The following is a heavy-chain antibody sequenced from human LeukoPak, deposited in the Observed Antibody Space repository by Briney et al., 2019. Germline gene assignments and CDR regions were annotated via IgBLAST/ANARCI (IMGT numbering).Heavy chain of an antibody. D-gene: IGHD3/OR15-3a*01. J-gene: IGHJ4*02. V-gene: IGHV4-39*01. CDR3: ARQTGSGLFTLP. CDR1: GVSISSSNSY. Sequence: SETLSLTCTVSGVSISSSNSYWGWIRQPPGMGLEWIGSIYYTGNTYYNASLKSRVTISIDTSKNQISLRLTSVTATDTAMYYCARQTGSGLFTLPGGQGTLVTVSS. CDR2: IYYTGNT.